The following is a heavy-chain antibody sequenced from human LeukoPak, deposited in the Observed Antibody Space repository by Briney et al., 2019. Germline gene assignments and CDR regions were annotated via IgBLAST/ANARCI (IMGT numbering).Heavy chain of an antibody. CDR3: ARDSGSYYAFDI. CDR2: IYHSGST. V-gene: IGHV4-30-2*01. J-gene: IGHJ3*02. CDR1: GGSISSGGCY. D-gene: IGHD1-26*01. Sequence: PSETLSLTCTVSGGSISSGGCYWRWIRQPPGKGLEWIGYIYHSGSTYYNPSLKSRVTISVDRSKNQFSLKLSSVTAADTAVYYCARDSGSYYAFDIWGQGTMVTVSS.